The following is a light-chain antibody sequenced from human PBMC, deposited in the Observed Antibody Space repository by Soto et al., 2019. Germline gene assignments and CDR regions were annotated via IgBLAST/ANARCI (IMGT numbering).Light chain of an antibody. CDR1: QSVSSN. V-gene: IGKV3-15*01. Sequence: EIVMTQSPAILSVSPGERATLSCWASQSVSSNLAWYQQKPGQAPRLLIYGASTRATGVPARFSGSGSGTEFTLTMSSLQSEDFAVYYCHQYNKWPRTFGQGTKVDIK. CDR3: HQYNKWPRT. J-gene: IGKJ1*01. CDR2: GAS.